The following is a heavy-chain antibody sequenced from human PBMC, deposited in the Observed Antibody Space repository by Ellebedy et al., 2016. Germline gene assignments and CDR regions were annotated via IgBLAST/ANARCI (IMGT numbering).Heavy chain of an antibody. CDR1: GFTFSGST. J-gene: IGHJ4*02. V-gene: IGHV3-73*01. CDR3: ARALGTHMSVPAY. Sequence: GESLKISCAASGFTFSGSTIHWVRQASGKGLEWVGRIRSKVNNYAPAYAGPMKGRFSISRDDSEKMTFLQLNSLKTEDTAVYYCARALGTHMSVPAYWGQGTLVTVSS. CDR2: IRSKVNNYAP. D-gene: IGHD1-1*01.